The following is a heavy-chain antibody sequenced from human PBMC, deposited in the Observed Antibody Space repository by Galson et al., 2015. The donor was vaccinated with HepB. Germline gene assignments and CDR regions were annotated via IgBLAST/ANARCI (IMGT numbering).Heavy chain of an antibody. CDR3: AKDMSQLISTGKLDY. CDR2: IWNDGTKK. V-gene: IGHV3-33*06. J-gene: IGHJ4*02. CDR1: GFTLATYG. D-gene: IGHD3/OR15-3a*01. Sequence: SLRLSCAASGFTLATYGMHWVRQAPGKGLEWVAVIWNDGTKKYYGDSVKGRFTISKDDSKNTLYLQMNSLRSEDTAFYYCAKDMSQLISTGKLDYWGQGTLVTVSS.